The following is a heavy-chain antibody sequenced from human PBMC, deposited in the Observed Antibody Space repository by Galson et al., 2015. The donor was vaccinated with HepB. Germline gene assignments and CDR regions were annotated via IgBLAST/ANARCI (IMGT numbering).Heavy chain of an antibody. V-gene: IGHV3-64D*06. D-gene: IGHD2-15*01. J-gene: IGHJ3*02. CDR2: ISSNGGST. Sequence: SLRLSCAASGFTFSSYALHWVRQAPGKGLEYVSAISSNGGSTYYADSVKGRFTISRDNSKNTLYLQMSSLRAEDTAVYYCVKVGYCSGGSCYSTAFDIWGQGTMVTVSS. CDR1: GFTFSSYA. CDR3: VKVGYCSGGSCYSTAFDI.